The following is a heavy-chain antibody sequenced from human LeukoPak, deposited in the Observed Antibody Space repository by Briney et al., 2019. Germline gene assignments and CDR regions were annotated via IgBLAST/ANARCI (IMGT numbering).Heavy chain of an antibody. CDR3: ARAYTSWSFDY. V-gene: IGHV4-59*01. CDR1: GVSITTYY. J-gene: IGHJ4*02. CDR2: IYYSGNT. D-gene: IGHD2-2*02. Sequence: PSETLSLTCTVSGVSITTYYWSWIRQPPGKGLEWIGFIYYSGNTNYNPSLKSRVTISVDTSKNQFSLKLSSVTAADTAVYYCARAYTSWSFDYWGRGTLVTVSA.